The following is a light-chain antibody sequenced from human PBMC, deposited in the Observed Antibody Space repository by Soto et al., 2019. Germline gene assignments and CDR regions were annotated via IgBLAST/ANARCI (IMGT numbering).Light chain of an antibody. CDR1: QSISSW. J-gene: IGKJ5*01. Sequence: DMQMTQSPSTLSASVGDRVTITCRASQSISSWLAWYQQKPGKAPKLLIYKASSLESGVPSRFSGSGSGTEFTLTISSLQPDDFATYYCQQYNSYQGTFGQGTRLEIK. CDR3: QQYNSYQGT. CDR2: KAS. V-gene: IGKV1-5*03.